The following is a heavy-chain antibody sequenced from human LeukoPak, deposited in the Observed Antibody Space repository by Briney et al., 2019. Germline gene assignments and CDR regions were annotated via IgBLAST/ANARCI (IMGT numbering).Heavy chain of an antibody. J-gene: IGHJ4*02. CDR2: IDPSDSHT. CDR1: GYTFTNYW. V-gene: IGHV5-10-1*01. Sequence: GESLKISCKGSGYTFTNYWIAWVRQMPGKGLEYIGRIDPSDSHTNYSPSFQGHVTISADKSINTAYLQWSSLKASDTAIYYCARQGFNWNYRDYWGQGTLVTVSS. CDR3: ARQGFNWNYRDY. D-gene: IGHD1-7*01.